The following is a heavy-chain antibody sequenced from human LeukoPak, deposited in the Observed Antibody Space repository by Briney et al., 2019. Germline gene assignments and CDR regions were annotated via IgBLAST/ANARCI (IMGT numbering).Heavy chain of an antibody. V-gene: IGHV3-23*01. CDR2: ISGSGGDT. Sequence: GGSLRLSCAASGFTFSSYGMSWVRQAPGKGLEWVSAISGSGGDTYYADSVKGRFTVSRDNSKNTLYLQMNSLRAEDTAVYYCAKKYSTGLDPWGQGTLVTVSS. CDR1: GFTFSSYG. J-gene: IGHJ5*02. CDR3: AKKYSTGLDP. D-gene: IGHD1-26*01.